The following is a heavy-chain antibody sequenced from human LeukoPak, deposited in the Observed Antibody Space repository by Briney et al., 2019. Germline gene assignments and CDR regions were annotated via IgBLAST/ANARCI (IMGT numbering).Heavy chain of an antibody. CDR1: GFTFSNAW. V-gene: IGHV3-15*01. D-gene: IGHD5-18*01. CDR2: IKSNTDGGTT. Sequence: GGSLRLSCAASGFTFSNAWMSWVRQAPGKGLEWVGRIKSNTDGGTTDYAAPAKGRFTISGDDSKNTLYLQMNSLKTEDTAVYYCTTARGYSYGSSYFDYWGQGTLVTVSS. J-gene: IGHJ4*02. CDR3: TTARGYSYGSSYFDY.